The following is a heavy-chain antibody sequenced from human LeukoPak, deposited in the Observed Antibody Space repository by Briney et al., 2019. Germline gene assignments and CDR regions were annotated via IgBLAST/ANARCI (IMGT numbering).Heavy chain of an antibody. CDR1: GYTFTDYY. CDR3: ARDFRQLERQANWFDP. V-gene: IGHV1-2*04. CDR2: INPKSGGT. Sequence: ASVKVSCKASGYTFTDYYIHWVRQAPGQGLEWMGRINPKSGGTNYAQNFQGWVTMTRDTSISTAYMELSRLKSDDTAVYYCARDFRQLERQANWFDPSGQGTLVTVSP. D-gene: IGHD1-1*01. J-gene: IGHJ5*02.